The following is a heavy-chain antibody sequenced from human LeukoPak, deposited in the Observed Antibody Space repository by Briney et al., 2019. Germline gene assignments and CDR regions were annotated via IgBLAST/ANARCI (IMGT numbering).Heavy chain of an antibody. J-gene: IGHJ4*02. D-gene: IGHD1-26*01. CDR3: ARSQWELLFDY. CDR2: ISYDGSNK. Sequence: QPGRSLRLSCAASGFTFSSYAMHWVRQAPGKGLEWVAVISYDGSNKYYADSVKGRFTISRDNSKNTLYLQMNSLRAEDTAVYYCARSQWELLFDYWGQGTLVTVSS. CDR1: GFTFSSYA. V-gene: IGHV3-30*14.